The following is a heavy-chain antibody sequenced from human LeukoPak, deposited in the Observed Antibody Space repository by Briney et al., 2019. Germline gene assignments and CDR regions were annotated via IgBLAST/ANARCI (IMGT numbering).Heavy chain of an antibody. CDR2: ISAYNGNT. Sequence: ASVKVSCKASGYTFTSYGISWVRQAPGQGLEWMGWISAYNGNTNYAQKLQGRVTMTTDTSTRTAYLELRSLRSDDTAGYYGARFSSGWYGYDFDYWGQGTLVTVSS. D-gene: IGHD6-19*01. V-gene: IGHV1-18*04. CDR1: GYTFTSYG. J-gene: IGHJ4*02. CDR3: ARFSSGWYGYDFDY.